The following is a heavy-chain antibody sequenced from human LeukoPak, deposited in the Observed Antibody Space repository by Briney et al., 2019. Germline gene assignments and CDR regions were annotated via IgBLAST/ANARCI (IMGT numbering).Heavy chain of an antibody. Sequence: ASVKVSCKASGYTFTGYHMHWVRQAPGQGLEWMGWINPNSGGTNYAQTFQGRVTMTRDTSISTVYMELSRLRSDDTAIYYCARDYYYDSSGYYYDAFDIWGQGTMVTVSP. V-gene: IGHV1-2*02. CDR1: GYTFTGYH. CDR2: INPNSGGT. D-gene: IGHD3-22*01. CDR3: ARDYYYDSSGYYYDAFDI. J-gene: IGHJ3*02.